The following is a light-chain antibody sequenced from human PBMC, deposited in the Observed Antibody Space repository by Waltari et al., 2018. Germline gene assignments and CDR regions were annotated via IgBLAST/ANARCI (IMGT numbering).Light chain of an antibody. CDR2: GAS. CDR3: QHRDHWPPDAT. J-gene: IGKJ3*01. CDR1: QSVSSSY. V-gene: IGKV3D-20*02. Sequence: EIVLTQSPVTLSLSPGERATLSCRASQSVSSSYLAWYQQRPGQAPRLLIYGASPRATGIPARFSGSGSGTDFTLTISSLEPEDFAVYYCQHRDHWPPDATFGPGTKVDIK.